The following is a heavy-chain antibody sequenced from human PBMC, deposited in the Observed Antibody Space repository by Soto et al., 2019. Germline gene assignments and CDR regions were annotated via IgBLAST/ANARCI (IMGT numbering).Heavy chain of an antibody. J-gene: IGHJ4*02. CDR1: GYTCTGYY. V-gene: IGHV1-2*02. CDR3: ARDSYYYDSSGYLDY. D-gene: IGHD3-22*01. CDR2: INPNSGGT. Sequence: ASVKVSCKASGYTCTGYYMHWVRQAPGQGLEWMGWINPNSGGTNYAQKFQGRVTMTRDTSISTAYMELSRLRSDDTAVYYCARDSYYYDSSGYLDYWGQGTLVTVSS.